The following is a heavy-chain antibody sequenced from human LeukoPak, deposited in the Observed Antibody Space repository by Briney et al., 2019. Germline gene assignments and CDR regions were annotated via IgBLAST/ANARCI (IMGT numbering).Heavy chain of an antibody. CDR3: ARRLVGATDSLDY. V-gene: IGHV1-69*13. J-gene: IGHJ4*02. CDR1: GGTFSSYA. CDR2: SIPIFVTA. Sequence: AVKVSCKASGGTFSSYAIGWVRQAPGQGLEWMGGSIPIFVTANYAQKFHGRVTITADESTSTAYMELSRLGSEDTAVYYCARRLVGATDSLDYWGQGTLVTVSS. D-gene: IGHD1-26*01.